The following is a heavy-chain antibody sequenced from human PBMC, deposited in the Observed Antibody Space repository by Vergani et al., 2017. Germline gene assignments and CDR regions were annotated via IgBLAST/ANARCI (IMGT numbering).Heavy chain of an antibody. CDR1: GFTFSSYW. D-gene: IGHD2-15*01. Sequence: EVQLVESGGGLVQPGGSLRLSCAASGFTFSSYWMSWFRQAPGKGLEWVGFIRSKAYGGTTEYAASVKGRFTISRDDSKSIAYLQMNSLKTEDTAVYYCTRDRGYCSGGSCYIRAFDIWGQGTMVTVSS. J-gene: IGHJ3*02. V-gene: IGHV3-49*03. CDR3: TRDRGYCSGGSCYIRAFDI. CDR2: IRSKAYGGTT.